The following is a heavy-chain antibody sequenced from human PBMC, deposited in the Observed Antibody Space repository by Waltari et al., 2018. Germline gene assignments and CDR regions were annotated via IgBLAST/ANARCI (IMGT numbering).Heavy chain of an antibody. CDR2: INPSGGGT. J-gene: IGHJ3*02. CDR3: ARDKGELLVADAFDI. V-gene: IGHV1-46*01. CDR1: GYTFTSYY. Sequence: QVQLVQSGAEVKKPGASVKVSCKASGYTFTSYYMHWVRKAPGQGLGWMGIINPSGGGTSYDQKFAGRVTMTRETSTSTVYMELSSLRSEDTAVYYCARDKGELLVADAFDIWGQGTMVTVSS. D-gene: IGHD1-26*01.